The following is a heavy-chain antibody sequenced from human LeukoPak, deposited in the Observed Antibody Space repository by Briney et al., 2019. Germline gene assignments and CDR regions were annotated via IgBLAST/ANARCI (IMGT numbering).Heavy chain of an antibody. Sequence: SLRLSCGACGFTLSSYSMPWVGQAPSKGLEWVAVISYDGSNKYYADSVKGRFTISRDNSKNTLYLQMNSLRAEDTAVYYCARDRGSGPLYIDYWGQGTLVTASS. V-gene: IGHV3-30*01. CDR2: ISYDGSNK. CDR3: ARDRGSGPLYIDY. D-gene: IGHD3-10*01. J-gene: IGHJ4*02. CDR1: GFTLSSYS.